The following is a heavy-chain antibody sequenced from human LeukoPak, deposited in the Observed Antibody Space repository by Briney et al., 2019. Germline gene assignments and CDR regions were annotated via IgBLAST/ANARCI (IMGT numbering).Heavy chain of an antibody. CDR3: ARDQTPIAVAPGGAFDI. V-gene: IGHV3-21*01. Sequence: GGSLRLSCAASGFTFSSYSMNWVRQAPGKGLEWVSSISSSSSYIYYADSVKGRFTISRDNAKNSLYLQMNSLRAEDTAVYYCARDQTPIAVAPGGAFDIWGQGTMVTVSS. CDR1: GFTFSSYS. CDR2: ISSSSSYI. D-gene: IGHD6-19*01. J-gene: IGHJ3*02.